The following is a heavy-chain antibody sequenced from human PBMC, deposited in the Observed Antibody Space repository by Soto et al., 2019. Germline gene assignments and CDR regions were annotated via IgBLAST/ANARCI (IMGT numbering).Heavy chain of an antibody. CDR1: GGSFSGYY. D-gene: IGHD4-17*01. J-gene: IGHJ6*03. V-gene: IGHV4-34*01. Sequence: SETLSLTCAVYGGSFSGYYWSWIRQPPGKGLEWIGEINHSGSTNYNPSLKSRVTISVDTSKNQFSLKLSSVTAADTAVYYCARGQHDYGDYVRYYYYYYMDVWGKGTTVTVS. CDR2: INHSGST. CDR3: ARGQHDYGDYVRYYYYYYMDV.